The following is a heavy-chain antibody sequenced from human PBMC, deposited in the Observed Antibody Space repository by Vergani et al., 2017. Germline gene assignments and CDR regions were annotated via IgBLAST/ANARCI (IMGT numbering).Heavy chain of an antibody. CDR2: IKPNSGGT. CDR3: ASPYSSSSNYYYYYGMDV. V-gene: IGHV1-2*02. CDR1: GYTFTGYY. J-gene: IGHJ6*02. Sequence: QVQLVQSGAEVKKPGASVKVSCKASGYTFTGYYMHWVRQAPGQGLEWMGWIKPNSGGTNYAQKFQGRVTMTRDTSISTAYMELSRLRSDDTAVYYCASPYSSSSNYYYYYGMDVWGQGTTVTVSS. D-gene: IGHD6-6*01.